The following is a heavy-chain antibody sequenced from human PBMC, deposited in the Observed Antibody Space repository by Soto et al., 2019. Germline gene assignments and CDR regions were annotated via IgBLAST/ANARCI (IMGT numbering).Heavy chain of an antibody. J-gene: IGHJ6*02. D-gene: IGHD1-26*01. CDR1: GGSISSYY. CDR2: IYYSGST. CDR3: ARQGVSGSYYYYYYGMDV. Sequence: SETLSLTCTVSGGSISSYYWSWIRQPPGKGLEWIGYIYYSGSTNYNPSLKSRVTISVDTSKNQFSLKLSSVTAAATAVYYCARQGVSGSYYYYYYGMDVWGQGTTVTVSS. V-gene: IGHV4-59*01.